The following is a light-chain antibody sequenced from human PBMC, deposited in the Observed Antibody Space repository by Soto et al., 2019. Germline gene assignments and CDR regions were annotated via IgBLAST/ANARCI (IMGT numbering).Light chain of an antibody. CDR2: EAS. CDR3: QQYNDWPRT. Sequence: EIVLTQSPATLSVSPGERATLSCRASQSVRTNLAWYQQRPGLAPRLLIYEASTRANGVPARFSGSGYETEFTLTISSVQSEDFAAYYCQQYNDWPRTFGQGTKVEIK. J-gene: IGKJ1*01. V-gene: IGKV3D-15*01. CDR1: QSVRTN.